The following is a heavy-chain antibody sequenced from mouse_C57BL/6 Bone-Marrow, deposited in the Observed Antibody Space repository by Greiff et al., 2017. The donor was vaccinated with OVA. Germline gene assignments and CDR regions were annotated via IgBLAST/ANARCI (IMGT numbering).Heavy chain of an antibody. CDR3: AYGNPYY. Sequence: EVQVVESGPVLVKPGASVKMSCKASGYTFTDYYMNWVKQSHGKRLEWIGVINPYNGGTSYNQKFKGKATLTVDKSSSTAYMELNSLTSEDSAVYYCAYGNPYYWGQGTTLTVSS. V-gene: IGHV1-19*01. J-gene: IGHJ2*01. CDR1: GYTFTDYY. D-gene: IGHD2-10*02. CDR2: INPYNGGT.